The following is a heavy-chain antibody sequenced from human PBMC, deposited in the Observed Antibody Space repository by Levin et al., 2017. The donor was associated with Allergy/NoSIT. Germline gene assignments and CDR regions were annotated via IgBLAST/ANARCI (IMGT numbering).Heavy chain of an antibody. V-gene: IGHV3-30*04. CDR1: GFTFSSHA. CDR2: ISYDGSLE. Sequence: PGGSLRLSCAAPGFTFSSHAMHWVRQAPGKGLEWVAVISYDGSLEFYADSVKGRFTISRDNSKNTLFLQTNSLSAEDTAVYYCARDMGVGAGVGTIDYWGQGTLVTVSS. CDR3: ARDMGVGAGVGTIDY. J-gene: IGHJ4*02. D-gene: IGHD1-26*01.